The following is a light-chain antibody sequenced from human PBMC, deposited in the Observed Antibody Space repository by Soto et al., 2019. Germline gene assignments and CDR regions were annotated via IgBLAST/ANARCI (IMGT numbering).Light chain of an antibody. Sequence: ERATLSCRASESVSGNLAWYQQKPGQAPRLLIYDASTRATGIPDRFSGGGSGTEFTLTISSLQSEDFVVYYCQQYNSWPPIPFGQGTRLEI. V-gene: IGKV3-15*01. CDR2: DAS. CDR3: QQYNSWPPIP. CDR1: ESVSGN. J-gene: IGKJ5*01.